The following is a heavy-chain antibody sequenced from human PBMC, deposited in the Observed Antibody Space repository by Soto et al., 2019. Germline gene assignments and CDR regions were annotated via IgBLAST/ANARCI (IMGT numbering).Heavy chain of an antibody. D-gene: IGHD6-13*01. CDR1: VRSIRSSSYY. Sequence: PSETLYLTCTVSVRSIRSSSYYWGWIRQDPGKGQEGIVSIYNSGNTYYNTSLKSQDTISVTTSKNQFSLKLSSVTAADTAVYYCANLHTKNSSSWLREDAFDIWGQGTMVTVSS. CDR3: ANLHTKNSSSWLREDAFDI. CDR2: IYNSGNT. J-gene: IGHJ3*02. V-gene: IGHV4-39*01.